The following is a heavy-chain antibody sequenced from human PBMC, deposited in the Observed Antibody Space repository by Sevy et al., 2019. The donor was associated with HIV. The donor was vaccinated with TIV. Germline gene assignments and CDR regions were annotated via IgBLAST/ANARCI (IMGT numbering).Heavy chain of an antibody. D-gene: IGHD1-1*01. V-gene: IGHV3-9*01. CDR2: ISWNSVSL. CDR1: GFSFGDYA. CDR3: AKDNRPATMSNSTYYYYYGMDV. Sequence: GGSLRLSCAASGFSFGDYAMHWVRQAPGKGLEWVSGISWNSVSLDYADSVKGRFTISRDNAKNSLLLQMNRLRSEDTALYYCAKDNRPATMSNSTYYYYYGMDVWGQGTTVTVSS. J-gene: IGHJ6*02.